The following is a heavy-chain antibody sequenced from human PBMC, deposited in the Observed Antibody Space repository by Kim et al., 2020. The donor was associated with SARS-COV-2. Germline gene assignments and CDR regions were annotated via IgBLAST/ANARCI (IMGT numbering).Heavy chain of an antibody. CDR3: AKDPYYDFWSGYLGPNWFYP. J-gene: IGHJ5*02. V-gene: IGHV3-43*02. CDR2: IRWDGGST. D-gene: IGHD3-3*01. Sequence: GGSLRLSCAASGFTFDDYAMHWVRQAPGKGLEWVSLIRWDGGSTHYADSVKGRFTISRDNSKNSLYLQMNSLRTEDTALYYCAKDPYYDFWSGYLGPNWFYPWGQRTLVTVSS. CDR1: GFTFDDYA.